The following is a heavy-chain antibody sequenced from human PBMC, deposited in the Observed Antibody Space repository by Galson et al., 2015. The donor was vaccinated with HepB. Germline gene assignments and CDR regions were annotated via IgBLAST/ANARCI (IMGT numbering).Heavy chain of an antibody. J-gene: IGHJ4*02. CDR3: ARGGYFEPRASVDY. Sequence: SLRLSCAASGFTFSSYWMHWVRQAPGKGLVWVSRIKTDGTSTAYADSVKGRFTISRANAKNTLYLQMNSLSADDAAVYYCARGGYFEPRASVDYWGQGTLDTVSS. D-gene: IGHD3-9*01. CDR2: IKTDGTST. V-gene: IGHV3-74*01. CDR1: GFTFSSYW.